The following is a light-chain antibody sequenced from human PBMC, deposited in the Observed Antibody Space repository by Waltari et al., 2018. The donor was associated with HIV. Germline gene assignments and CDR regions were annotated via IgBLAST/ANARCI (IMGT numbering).Light chain of an antibody. CDR1: SSNIGSNT. CDR3: TAWDDSLNGPV. Sequence: QSLLTQPPSASGTPGQRVTISCSGISSNIGSNTVNWYQQLPGTAPKLLIYSNDQRPSGVPDRFSASKSGTSASLAIGGLQSEDEADYYCTAWDDSLNGPVFGGGTKLTVL. J-gene: IGLJ3*02. V-gene: IGLV1-44*01. CDR2: SND.